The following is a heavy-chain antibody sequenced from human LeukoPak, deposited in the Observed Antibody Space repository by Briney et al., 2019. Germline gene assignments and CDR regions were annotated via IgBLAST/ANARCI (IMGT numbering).Heavy chain of an antibody. CDR2: ISSSGSTI. CDR3: AIIAAAAYFDY. V-gene: IGHV3-11*01. J-gene: IGHJ4*02. D-gene: IGHD6-13*01. Sequence: GGSLRLSCAASGFTFSDYYMSWIRQAPGKGLEWVSYISSSGSTIYYADSVKGRFTISRDNAKNSLYLQMNSLRAEDTAVYYCAIIAAAAYFDYWGQGTLVAVSS. CDR1: GFTFSDYY.